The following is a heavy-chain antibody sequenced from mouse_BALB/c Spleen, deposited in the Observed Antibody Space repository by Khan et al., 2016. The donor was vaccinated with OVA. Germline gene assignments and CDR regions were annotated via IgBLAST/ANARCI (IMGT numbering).Heavy chain of an antibody. D-gene: IGHD2-10*01. CDR1: GFSLTSYG. CDR2: IWSDGST. J-gene: IGHJ4*01. Sequence: VQLQESGPGLVAPSQSLSITCTISGFSLTSYGVHWVRQPPGKGLEWLVVIWSDGSTAYNSALNSRLSISKDNSKSPVFLKMNSLQTDATAMYYGARQPYYHYSIMDYWGQGTAVTVSS. V-gene: IGHV2-6-1*01. CDR3: ARQPYYHYSIMDY.